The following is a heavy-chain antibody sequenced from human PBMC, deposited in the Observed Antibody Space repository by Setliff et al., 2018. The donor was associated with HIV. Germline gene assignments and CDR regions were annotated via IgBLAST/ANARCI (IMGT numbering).Heavy chain of an antibody. J-gene: IGHJ6*03. CDR1: GDSIGYYY. CDR3: ARDKGDSSGLTYFYMDV. D-gene: IGHD3-22*01. CDR2: IHTSGST. Sequence: SETLSLTCTVSGDSIGYYYWSWIRQPAGRGLEWMGRIHTSGSTNYNPSLKSRVTMSVDTSKNQFSLKLSSVTAADTAVYYCARDKGDSSGLTYFYMDVWGKGTTVTVSS. V-gene: IGHV4-4*07.